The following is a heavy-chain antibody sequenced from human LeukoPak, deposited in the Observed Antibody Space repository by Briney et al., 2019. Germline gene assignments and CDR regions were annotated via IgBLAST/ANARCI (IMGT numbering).Heavy chain of an antibody. CDR3: ARGRPGNYFDY. J-gene: IGHJ4*02. V-gene: IGHV3-9*01. D-gene: IGHD1-26*01. CDR1: GFIFNNYA. CDR2: ISWNSGSI. Sequence: PGGSLRLSCAGSGFIFNNYAMHWVRQPPGKGLEWVSGISWNSGSIDYADSVKGRFTISRDNAKNTLYVQMNSLRADDTAVYYCARGRPGNYFDYWGQGTLVTVSS.